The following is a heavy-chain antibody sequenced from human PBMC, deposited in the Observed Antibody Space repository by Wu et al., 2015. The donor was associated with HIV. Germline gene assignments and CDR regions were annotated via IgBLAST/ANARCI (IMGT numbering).Heavy chain of an antibody. D-gene: IGHD6-13*01. Sequence: QVQLVQSATEVKKPGSSVKLSCKASGHTFSLFAISWVRQAPGQGLEWMGGIVPIFGSPTYAQKFQGRVTIATTSPRKHSLPGDGHVGKSERTRASIIVAREVSLAGAGKKRKGVFGHYHALHIWGQGDHG. J-gene: IGHJ6*02. CDR1: GHTFSLFA. CDR3: AREVSLAGAGKKRKGVFGHYHALHI. V-gene: IGHV1-69*05. CDR2: IVPIFGSP.